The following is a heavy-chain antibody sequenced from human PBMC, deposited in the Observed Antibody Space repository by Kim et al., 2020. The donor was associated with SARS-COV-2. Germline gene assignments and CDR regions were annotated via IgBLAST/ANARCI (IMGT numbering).Heavy chain of an antibody. CDR2: IGGSDGKT. CDR1: GFTFSSYA. J-gene: IGHJ4*02. D-gene: IGHD3-10*01. V-gene: IGHV3-23*01. Sequence: GGSLRLSCAASGFTFSSYAMTWVRQAPGKGLEWVSAIGGSDGKTYYAQSVKGRFTISRDNSKNTLYLQMNSLRAEDTAIYYCVKGGINLVRGVPDWGQGT. CDR3: VKGGINLVRGVPD.